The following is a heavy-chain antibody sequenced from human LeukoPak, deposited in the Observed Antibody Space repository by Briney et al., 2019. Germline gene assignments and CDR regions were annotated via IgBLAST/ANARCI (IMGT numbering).Heavy chain of an antibody. J-gene: IGHJ5*02. CDR3: ARHLGQLGNNWFDP. CDR2: IDPFDSYA. V-gene: IGHV5-10-1*01. CDR1: GYTFTSDW. D-gene: IGHD1-1*01. Sequence: GESLKISCKGSGYTFTSDWISWVRQMPGKGLEWMGRIDPFDSYANYNPSFQGHVTISADKSISTAYLQWSSLKASDTAIYYCARHLGQLGNNWFDPWGQGTPVTVSS.